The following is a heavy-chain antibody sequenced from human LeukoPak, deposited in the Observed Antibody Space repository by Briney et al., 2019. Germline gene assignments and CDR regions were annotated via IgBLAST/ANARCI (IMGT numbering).Heavy chain of an antibody. V-gene: IGHV3-23*01. CDR2: ISGSGGST. CDR1: GFTFSSYA. Sequence: PGGSPRLSCAAAGFTFSSYAMSWVRQAPGKGLEWVSAISGSGGSTYYADSVKGRFTISRDNSKNTLYLQMNSLRAEDTAVYYCATWAVLWFGELLSWAFDYWGQGTLVTVSS. J-gene: IGHJ4*02. CDR3: ATWAVLWFGELLSWAFDY. D-gene: IGHD3-10*01.